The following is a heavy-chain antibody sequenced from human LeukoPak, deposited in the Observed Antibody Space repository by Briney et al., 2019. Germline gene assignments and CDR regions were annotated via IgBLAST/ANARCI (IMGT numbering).Heavy chain of an antibody. CDR2: IYYTGST. J-gene: IGHJ4*02. CDR3: ARVYQSAEYYFDY. D-gene: IGHD2-2*01. CDR1: GGSIDSYY. V-gene: IGHV4-59*01. Sequence: PSESLSLTCTVSGGSIDSYYWSWIRQPPGKGLEWIGYIYYTGSTEYHPSLKSRVTISLDTSKNQFSLKLTSVTAADTAVYYCARVYQSAEYYFDYWGQGNLVSVSS.